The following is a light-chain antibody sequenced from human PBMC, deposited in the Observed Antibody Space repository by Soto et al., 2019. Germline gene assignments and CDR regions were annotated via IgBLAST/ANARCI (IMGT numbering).Light chain of an antibody. J-gene: IGKJ4*01. CDR3: QQRSNWQLT. Sequence: EIVLTQSPATLSLSPGERATLSCRASQSVSSHLAWYQQKPGQAPRLLIYDASNRATGIPARFSGSGSGTDFTLTISSLEPEDFAVYYCQQRSNWQLTFGGGTKVEIK. CDR1: QSVSSH. CDR2: DAS. V-gene: IGKV3-11*01.